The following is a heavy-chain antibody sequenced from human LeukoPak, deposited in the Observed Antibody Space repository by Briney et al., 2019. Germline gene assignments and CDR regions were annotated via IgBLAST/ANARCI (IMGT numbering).Heavy chain of an antibody. Sequence: GGSLRLSCAASGFTFSSYAMSWVRQAPGKGLEWVSAISGSGGSTYYADSVKGRFTISRDNSKNTLYLQMNSLRAEDTAVYYCAKEGPYDFWSGYSHTEYYFDYWGQGTLVTVSS. CDR3: AKEGPYDFWSGYSHTEYYFDY. V-gene: IGHV3-23*01. J-gene: IGHJ4*02. D-gene: IGHD3-3*01. CDR1: GFTFSSYA. CDR2: ISGSGGST.